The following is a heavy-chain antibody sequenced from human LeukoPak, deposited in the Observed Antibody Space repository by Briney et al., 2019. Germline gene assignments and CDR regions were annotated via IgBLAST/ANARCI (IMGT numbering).Heavy chain of an antibody. D-gene: IGHD2/OR15-2a*01. CDR1: GFTFTTYA. V-gene: IGHV3-23*01. J-gene: IGHJ4*02. CDR2: ISGSGDST. Sequence: GGSLRLSCAASGFTFTTYAMSWVRQAPGKGLEWVSAISGSGDSTYYADSVKGRFNISRDNSKNTLYLQVNSLRAEDTAVYYCAKAHYIHFLDYWGQGTLVTVSS. CDR3: AKAHYIHFLDY.